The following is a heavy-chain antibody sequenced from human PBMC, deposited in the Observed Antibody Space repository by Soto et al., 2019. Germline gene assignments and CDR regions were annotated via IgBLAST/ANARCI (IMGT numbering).Heavy chain of an antibody. D-gene: IGHD3-3*01. J-gene: IGHJ4*02. CDR2: ISGSGGST. CDR3: AKDSEFDFWSGYYSPNFDY. V-gene: IGHV3-23*01. CDR1: GFAFSTYA. Sequence: GGSLRLSCAASGFAFSTYAMSWVRQAPGKGLEWVSGISGSGGSTYYADSVKGRFTISRDNSKNTVYLQMNSLRAEDTAVYYCAKDSEFDFWSGYYSPNFDYWGQGTLVTVSS.